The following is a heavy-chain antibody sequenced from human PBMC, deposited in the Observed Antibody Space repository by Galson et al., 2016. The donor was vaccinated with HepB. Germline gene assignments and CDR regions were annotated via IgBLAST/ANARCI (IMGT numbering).Heavy chain of an antibody. V-gene: IGHV3-7*04. D-gene: IGHD4-17*01. Sequence: SLRLSCAASGFSFSNYWMTWVRQTTGKGLEWVAAIKQDGSGNRYVDSVMGRFTISRDNAKNSLFLQMNSLSAEDTAVYYCARTQRNGDELDYWGQGTLVTVSS. CDR1: GFSFSNYW. CDR2: IKQDGSGN. J-gene: IGHJ4*02. CDR3: ARTQRNGDELDY.